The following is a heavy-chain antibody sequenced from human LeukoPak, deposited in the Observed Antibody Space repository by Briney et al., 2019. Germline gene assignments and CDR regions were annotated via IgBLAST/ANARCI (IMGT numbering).Heavy chain of an antibody. Sequence: QPGGSLRLSCAASGFTFSSYAMSWVRQAPGKGLEWVSAISGSGGSTYYADSVKGRFTIYRDNSKNTLYLQMNSLRAEDTAVYYCAKDRNVEILFDYWGQGTLVTVSS. V-gene: IGHV3-23*01. CDR3: AKDRNVEILFDY. J-gene: IGHJ4*02. CDR1: GFTFSSYA. D-gene: IGHD2-21*01. CDR2: ISGSGGST.